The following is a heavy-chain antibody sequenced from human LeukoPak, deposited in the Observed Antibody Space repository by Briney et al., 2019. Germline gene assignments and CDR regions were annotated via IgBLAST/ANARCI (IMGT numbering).Heavy chain of an antibody. CDR2: ISGRGNGT. Sequence: PGGSLRLSCAASGFSFSSYAMNWVRQAPGKGLEWVSGISGRGNGTSYADSVQGRFIISRDNSKNTVYLQMNSLRAEDTAVYYCAKDNNFWSGYYYDYWGQGTLVTVSS. CDR3: AKDNNFWSGYYYDY. J-gene: IGHJ4*02. V-gene: IGHV3-23*01. D-gene: IGHD3-3*01. CDR1: GFSFSSYA.